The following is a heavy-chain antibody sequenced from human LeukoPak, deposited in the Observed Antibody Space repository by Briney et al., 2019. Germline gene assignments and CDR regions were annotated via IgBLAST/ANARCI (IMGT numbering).Heavy chain of an antibody. CDR3: AXXXXLRSGDHYYFDY. J-gene: IGHJ4*02. D-gene: IGHD3-10*01. CDR1: GYTFTSYG. Sequence: ASVKVSCKASGYTFTSYGISWVRQAPGQGLEWMGWISAYNGNTNYAQKLQGRVTMTTDTSTSTAYMELRSLRSDDTAWYYCAXXXXLRSGDHYYFDYWGQGTLVTVSS. V-gene: IGHV1-18*01. CDR2: ISAYNGNT.